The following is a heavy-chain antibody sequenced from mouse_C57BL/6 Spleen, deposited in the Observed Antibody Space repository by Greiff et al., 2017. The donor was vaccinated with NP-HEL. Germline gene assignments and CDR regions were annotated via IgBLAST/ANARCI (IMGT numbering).Heavy chain of an antibody. CDR1: GYTFTSYW. J-gene: IGHJ4*01. Sequence: QVQLKQPGAELVMPGASVKLSCKASGYTFTSYWMHWVKQRPGQGLEWIGEIDPSDSYTNYNQKFKGKSTLTVDKSSSTAYMQLSSMTSEDSAVYYCARRGTTVEGDYWGQGTSVTVSS. V-gene: IGHV1-69*01. CDR3: ARRGTTVEGDY. CDR2: IDPSDSYT. D-gene: IGHD1-1*01.